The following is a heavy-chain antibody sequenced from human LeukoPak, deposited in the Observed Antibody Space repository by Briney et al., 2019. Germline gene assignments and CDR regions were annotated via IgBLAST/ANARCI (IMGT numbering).Heavy chain of an antibody. D-gene: IGHD3-3*01. CDR3: ARAYQEGYDFWSGYYTYFDY. CDR1: GFTFSDHY. Sequence: SGGSLRLSCAASGFTFSDHYMDWVRQAPGKGLEWVGRTRNKANSYTTEYAASVKGRFTISRDDSKNSLYLQMNSLKTEDTAVYYCARAYQEGYDFWSGYYTYFDYWGQGTLVTVSS. J-gene: IGHJ4*02. CDR2: TRNKANSYTT. V-gene: IGHV3-72*01.